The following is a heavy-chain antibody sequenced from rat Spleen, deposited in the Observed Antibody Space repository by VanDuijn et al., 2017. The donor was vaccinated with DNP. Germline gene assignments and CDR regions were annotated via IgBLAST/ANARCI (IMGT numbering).Heavy chain of an antibody. CDR3: ARGGRSYFDY. V-gene: IGHV5-46*01. D-gene: IGHD1-11*01. Sequence: EVQLVESGGGLVQPGRSMKLSCVGSGFIFSSFPMAWVRQSPTKGLEWVATISSSGVSTYYRDSVKGRFTISRDTAKSTLYLQMNSLRSEDTATYYCARGGRSYFDYWGQGVMVTVSS. CDR2: ISSSGVST. J-gene: IGHJ2*01. CDR1: GFIFSSFP.